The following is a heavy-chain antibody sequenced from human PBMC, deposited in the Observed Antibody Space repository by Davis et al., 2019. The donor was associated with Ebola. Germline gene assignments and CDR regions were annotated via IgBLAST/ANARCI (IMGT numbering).Heavy chain of an antibody. CDR2: MNPNSGNT. V-gene: IGHV1-8*01. CDR3: ARMARGYCSGGSCYNVHAFDI. D-gene: IGHD2-15*01. J-gene: IGHJ3*02. CDR1: GYTFTSYD. Sequence: ASVKVSCKASGYTFTSYDINWVRQATGQGLEWMGWMNPNSGNTGYAQKFQGRVTMTRNTSISTAYMELSSLRSEDTAVYYCARMARGYCSGGSCYNVHAFDIWGQGTMVTVSS.